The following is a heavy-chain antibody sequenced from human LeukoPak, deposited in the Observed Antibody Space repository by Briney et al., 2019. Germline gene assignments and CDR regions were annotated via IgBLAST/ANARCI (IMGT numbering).Heavy chain of an antibody. Sequence: PSETLSLTCTVSGYSISSGYYWGWIRQPPGKGLEWIGSIYHSGSTYYNPSLKSRVTISVDTSKNQFSLKLSSVTAADTAVYYCARAYYGDYSVFDYWGQGTLVTVSS. CDR2: IYHSGST. V-gene: IGHV4-38-2*02. D-gene: IGHD4-17*01. CDR1: GYSISSGYY. CDR3: ARAYYGDYSVFDY. J-gene: IGHJ4*02.